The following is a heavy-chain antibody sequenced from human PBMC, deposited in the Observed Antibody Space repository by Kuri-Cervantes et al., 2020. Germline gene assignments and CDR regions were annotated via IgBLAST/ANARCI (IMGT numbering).Heavy chain of an antibody. CDR2: ISYDGSNK. CDR3: ARGQGVGCSSTSCYGPDAFDI. CDR1: GFTFSSYG. J-gene: IGHJ3*02. D-gene: IGHD2-2*01. Sequence: GSLKISCAASGFTFSSYGMHWVRQAPGKGLEWVAVISYDGSNKYYADSVKGRFTISRDNSKNTLYLQMNSLRAEDTAAYYCARGQGVGCSSTSCYGPDAFDIWGQGTMVTVSS. V-gene: IGHV3-30*06.